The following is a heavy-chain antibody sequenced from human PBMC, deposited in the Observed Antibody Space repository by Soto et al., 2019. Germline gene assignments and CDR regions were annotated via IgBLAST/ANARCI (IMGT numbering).Heavy chain of an antibody. CDR3: ARDATAYDFWSGYSYYFDY. CDR2: ISSSGSTI. V-gene: IGHV3-11*01. CDR1: GFTFSDYY. D-gene: IGHD3-3*01. J-gene: IGHJ4*02. Sequence: PGGSLRLSCAASGFTFSDYYMSWIRQAPGKGLEWVSYISSSGSTIYYADSVKGRFTISRDNAKNSLYLQMNSLRAEDTAVYYCARDATAYDFWSGYSYYFDYWGQGTLVTVSS.